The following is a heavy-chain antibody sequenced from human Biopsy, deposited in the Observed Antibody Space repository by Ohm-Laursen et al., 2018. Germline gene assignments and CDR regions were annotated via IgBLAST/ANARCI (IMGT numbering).Heavy chain of an antibody. CDR2: ISYDGSGE. CDR3: ARDGKRWDYSTYFSWHFDL. V-gene: IGHV3-30*03. D-gene: IGHD4-11*01. CDR1: GFTFTSYA. Sequence: SLRLSCSATGFTFTSYAMHWVRQAPGKGLEWVAVISYDGSGEYYANSLQGRFIISRDNPKNTVDLQMNSLRAEDTAVYFCARDGKRWDYSTYFSWHFDLWGRGTLVTVSS. J-gene: IGHJ2*01.